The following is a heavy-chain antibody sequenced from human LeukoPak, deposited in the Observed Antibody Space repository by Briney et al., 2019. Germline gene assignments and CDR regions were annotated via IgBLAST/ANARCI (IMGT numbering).Heavy chain of an antibody. CDR2: INHSGST. CDR3: ARLRYNWNVCVFDI. Sequence: PSETLSLTCGVYDGSFSGYYWSWIRQPPGKGLEWIGEINHSGSTNYNPSLKSRVTISLGTSKNQFSLKLSSVTAADAAVYYCARLRYNWNVCVFDIWGQGTMVTISS. J-gene: IGHJ3*02. D-gene: IGHD1-1*01. V-gene: IGHV4-34*01. CDR1: DGSFSGYY.